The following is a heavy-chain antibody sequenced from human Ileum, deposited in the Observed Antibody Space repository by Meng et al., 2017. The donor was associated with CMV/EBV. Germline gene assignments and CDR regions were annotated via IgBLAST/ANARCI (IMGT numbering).Heavy chain of an antibody. CDR3: ARDKGAGIPVENPHY. V-gene: IGHV3-30*09. CDR2: ISFDGSYK. J-gene: IGHJ4*02. CDR1: GFTFSSYA. D-gene: IGHD4-23*01. Sequence: GESLKIPCAAPGFTFSSYAMHWVRQAPGKGLEWVAVISFDGSYKYYADSVKGRFAISRDNSKNTLYLQMNGLRPEDTAVYYCARDKGAGIPVENPHYWGQGTLVTVSS.